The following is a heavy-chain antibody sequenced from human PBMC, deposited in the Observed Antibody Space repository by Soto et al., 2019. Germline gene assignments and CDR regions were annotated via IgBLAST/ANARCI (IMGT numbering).Heavy chain of an antibody. CDR1: GYSISSGYY. V-gene: IGHV4-38-2*01. J-gene: IGHJ4*02. CDR3: ARSVHSSWFFDY. D-gene: IGHD6-13*01. CDR2: IYHSGST. Sequence: PSETLSLTCAVSGYSISSGYYWGWIRQPPGKGLEWIGSIYHSGSTYYNPSLKSRVTISVDTSKNQFSLKLSSVTAADTAVYYCARSVHSSWFFDYWGQGTLVTVSS.